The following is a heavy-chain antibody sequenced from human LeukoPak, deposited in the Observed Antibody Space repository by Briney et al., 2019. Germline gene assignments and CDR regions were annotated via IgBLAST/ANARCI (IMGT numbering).Heavy chain of an antibody. Sequence: SETLSLTCTVSGGSISSYYWSWIRQPAGKGLEWIGRIYTSGSTNYNPTLKSRVTMSVDTSKNQFSLKLSSVTAADTAVYYCARVRRGYSSSWLFDYWGQGTLVTVSS. D-gene: IGHD6-13*01. V-gene: IGHV4-4*07. CDR3: ARVRRGYSSSWLFDY. CDR1: GGSISSYY. CDR2: IYTSGST. J-gene: IGHJ4*02.